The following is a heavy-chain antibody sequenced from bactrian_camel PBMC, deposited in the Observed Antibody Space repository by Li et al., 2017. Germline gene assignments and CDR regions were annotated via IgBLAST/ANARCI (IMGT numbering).Heavy chain of an antibody. CDR1: GYAHSSYS. V-gene: IGHV3S53*01. J-gene: IGHJ4*01. Sequence: QVQLVESGGGAVQAGGSLRLSCAASGYAHSSYSMGWFRTAPGMEREGVAAIDSDGSTSYADSVKGRFTISRDNAKNTVYLQMNSLKSEDTALYYCATSYRWLVPSRSDHWGQGTQVTVS. CDR3: ATSYRWLVPSRSDH. D-gene: IGHD5*01. CDR2: IDSDGST.